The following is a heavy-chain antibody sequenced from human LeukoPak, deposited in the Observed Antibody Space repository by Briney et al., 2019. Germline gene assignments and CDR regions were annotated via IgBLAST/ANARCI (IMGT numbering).Heavy chain of an antibody. CDR2: ISGSGGST. D-gene: IGHD6-13*01. CDR3: ARDSSSWYVRDDY. J-gene: IGHJ4*02. V-gene: IGHV3-23*01. CDR1: GFTFSSYA. Sequence: PGGSLRLSCAASGFTFSSYAMSWVRQAPGKGLEWVSAISGSGGSTYYADSVKGRFTISRDNSKNTLYLQMNSLRAEDTAVYYCARDSSSWYVRDDYWGQGTLVTVSS.